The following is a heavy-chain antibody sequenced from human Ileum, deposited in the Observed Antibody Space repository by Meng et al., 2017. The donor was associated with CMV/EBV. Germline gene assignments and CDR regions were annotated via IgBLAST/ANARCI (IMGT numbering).Heavy chain of an antibody. J-gene: IGHJ4*02. V-gene: IGHV3-74*01. CDR2: INHDGTET. CDR1: GLRFSASG. D-gene: IGHD3-3*01. CDR3: VKDFAWSIDF. Sequence: EVQLWESGGGLFQHGGFRGLSCAASGLRFSASGMHWVRQDPGQGLVWVARINHDGTETIYRDSVRGRFTVSRDNTKNTVSLEMNSLRVEDTALYYCVKDFAWSIDFWGQGVLVTVSS.